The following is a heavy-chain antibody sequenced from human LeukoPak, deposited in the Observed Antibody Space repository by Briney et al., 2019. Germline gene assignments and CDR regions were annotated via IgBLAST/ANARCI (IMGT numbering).Heavy chain of an antibody. D-gene: IGHD3-22*01. J-gene: IGHJ4*02. Sequence: SSETLSLTCTVSGASISSGDYYWSWIRQPPGKGLECIGHIYYSGSTYYNPSLKSRVTISVDTSKNQFSLKLSSVTAADTAVYYCARPDYYDSSGYQYWGQGTLVTVSS. V-gene: IGHV4-30-4*01. CDR2: IYYSGST. CDR1: GASISSGDYY. CDR3: ARPDYYDSSGYQY.